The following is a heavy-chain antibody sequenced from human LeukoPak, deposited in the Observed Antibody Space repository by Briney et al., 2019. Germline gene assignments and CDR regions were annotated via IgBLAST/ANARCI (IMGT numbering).Heavy chain of an antibody. V-gene: IGHV4-59*01. CDR1: GGSINIYY. CDR2: ISNSGTT. D-gene: IGHD2-15*01. CDR3: ARVGYCSGGRCRFDP. J-gene: IGHJ5*02. Sequence: SETLSLTCTVSGGSINIYYWSWIRQPPGKGLEWIGYISNSGTTNYNPSPKSRVTISVDTSKNKFSLDLSSVTAADTAVYYCARVGYCSGGRCRFDPWGQGTLVTVSS.